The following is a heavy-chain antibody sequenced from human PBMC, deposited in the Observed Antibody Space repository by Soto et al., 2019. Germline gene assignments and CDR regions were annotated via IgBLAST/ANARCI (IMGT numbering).Heavy chain of an antibody. CDR3: AREVIVVVPAYGMDV. D-gene: IGHD2-2*01. CDR1: GFTFSSYG. CDR2: IWYDGSNK. V-gene: IGHV3-33*01. Sequence: PGGSLRLSCAASGFTFSSYGIHWVRQAPGKGLEWVAVIWYDGSNKYYADSVRGRFTISRDNSKNTLYLQMNSLRAEDRVVYYCAREVIVVVPAYGMDVWGQGTTVTVSS. J-gene: IGHJ6*02.